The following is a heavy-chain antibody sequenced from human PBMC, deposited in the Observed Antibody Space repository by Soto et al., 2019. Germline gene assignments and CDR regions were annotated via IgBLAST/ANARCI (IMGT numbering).Heavy chain of an antibody. D-gene: IGHD2-2*01. J-gene: IGHJ4*02. CDR3: ARVEERVAMPSGD. CDR2: IYYSGST. Sequence: QVQLQESGPGLVKPSETLSLTCTVSGGSISSYYWSWIRQPPGKGLEWIGYIYYSGSTNYNPSLKSRVTISVDTSKNQFSLKLRAVTAADTAVYYCARVEERVAMPSGDWGQGTLVTVSS. CDR1: GGSISSYY. V-gene: IGHV4-59*01.